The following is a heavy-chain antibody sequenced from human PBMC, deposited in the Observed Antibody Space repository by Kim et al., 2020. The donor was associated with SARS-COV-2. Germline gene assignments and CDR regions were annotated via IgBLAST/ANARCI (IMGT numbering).Heavy chain of an antibody. CDR2: IWDDGSKN. V-gene: IGHV3-33*03. J-gene: IGHJ2*01. CDR3: TEGWAVSANYDL. Sequence: GGSLRLSCAASGFTFSSNGMNWVRQAPGKGLEWVAVIWDDGSKNYYADAVKRRFIITSNNSRNTQFLLKNSLRADAAAVYYCTEGWAVSANYDL. D-gene: IGHD3-16*01. CDR1: GFTFSSNG.